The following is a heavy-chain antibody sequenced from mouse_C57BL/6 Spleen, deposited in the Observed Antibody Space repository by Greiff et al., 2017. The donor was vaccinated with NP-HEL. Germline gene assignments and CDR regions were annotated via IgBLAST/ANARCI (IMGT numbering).Heavy chain of an antibody. CDR3: ASGNCAY. J-gene: IGHJ3*01. Sequence: QVQLQQPGAELVRPGSSVKLSCKASGYTFTSYWMHWVKQRPIQGLEWIGNIDPSDSATHYNQKFKDKATLTVDKSSSTAYMQLSSLTAEDSAVYYCASGNCAYWGQGTLVTVAA. V-gene: IGHV1-52*01. D-gene: IGHD2-1*01. CDR1: GYTFTSYW. CDR2: IDPSDSAT.